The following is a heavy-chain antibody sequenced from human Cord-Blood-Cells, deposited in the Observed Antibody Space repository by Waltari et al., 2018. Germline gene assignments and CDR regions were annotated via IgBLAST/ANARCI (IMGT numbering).Heavy chain of an antibody. CDR1: GGSISSSSYY. V-gene: IGHV4-39*07. Sequence: QLQLQESGPGLVKPSETLSLTCTVSGGSISSSSYYWGWIRQPPGKGLEWIGSINYSGSTYYNPSRKSRVTISVDTSKSQFSLKLSSVTAADTAVYYCARLLGVGDAFDIWGQGTMVTVSS. J-gene: IGHJ3*02. CDR3: ARLLGVGDAFDI. D-gene: IGHD3-3*01. CDR2: INYSGST.